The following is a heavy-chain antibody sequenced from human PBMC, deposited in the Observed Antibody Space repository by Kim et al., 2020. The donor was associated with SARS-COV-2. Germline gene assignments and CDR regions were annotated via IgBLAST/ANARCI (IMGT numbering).Heavy chain of an antibody. Sequence: SAGTSIKYADSVNGRFTISRDNATKSLSLQMNSLTPEDTAVYYCVREPNYWGQGTLVTVSS. CDR2: SAGTSI. V-gene: IGHV3-11*01. CDR3: VREPNY. J-gene: IGHJ4*02.